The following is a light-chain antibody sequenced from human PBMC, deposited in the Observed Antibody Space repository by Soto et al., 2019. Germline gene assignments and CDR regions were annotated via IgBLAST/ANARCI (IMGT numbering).Light chain of an antibody. Sequence: QSALTQPASVSGSPGQSITISCTGTSSDVGAYNYDSWYQQHPDKVPKLIIYDVNNRPSGVSNRFSGSKSGNTASLTISGLQTEDEAEYYCSSYTSANTYVFGTGTKVTVL. J-gene: IGLJ1*01. CDR3: SSYTSANTYV. CDR1: SSDVGAYNY. V-gene: IGLV2-14*01. CDR2: DVN.